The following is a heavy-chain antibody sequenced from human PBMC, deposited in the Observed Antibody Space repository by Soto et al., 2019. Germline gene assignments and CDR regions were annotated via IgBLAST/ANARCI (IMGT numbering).Heavy chain of an antibody. D-gene: IGHD2-21*01. Sequence: SETLSLTCTVSGGSITSSSYYWGWIRQPPGKGLEWIGSIYYSGNTYYTPSLRGRATISVDESNNQFSLRLRSVTAADTAMYYCATLPPRIVVSLLPIPTWGQGILVTVSS. V-gene: IGHV4-39*07. CDR1: GGSITSSSYY. CDR3: ATLPPRIVVSLLPIPT. J-gene: IGHJ5*02. CDR2: IYYSGNT.